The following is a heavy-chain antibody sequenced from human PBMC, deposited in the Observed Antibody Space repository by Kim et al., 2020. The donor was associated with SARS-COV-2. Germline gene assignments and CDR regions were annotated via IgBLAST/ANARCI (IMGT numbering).Heavy chain of an antibody. V-gene: IGHV4-39*01. CDR2: IYYGGRI. CDR3: ASLDAFGGTAFFDF. J-gene: IGHJ4*01. Sequence: SETLSLTCTVSGASISSSGYYWGWIRQPPGKGLEWIGTIYYGGRIYYNPSLKSRVTISVDTPKNEFSLRLSSVTATDAAVYFCASLDAFGGTAFFDFWG. D-gene: IGHD2-15*01. CDR1: GASISSSGYY.